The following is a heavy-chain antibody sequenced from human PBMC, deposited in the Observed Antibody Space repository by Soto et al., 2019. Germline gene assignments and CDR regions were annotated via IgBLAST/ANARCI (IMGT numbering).Heavy chain of an antibody. CDR2: IYYSGST. V-gene: IGHV4-59*01. CDR1: GGSISGYY. Sequence: PSETLSLTCTVSGGSISGYYWSWIRQPPGKGLEWIGYIYYSGSTNYNPSLKSRVTISVDTSKNQFSLKLSSVTAADTAVYYCARLPFSSGYHTSWYYGMDVWGQGTTVTVSS. J-gene: IGHJ6*02. D-gene: IGHD3-22*01. CDR3: ARLPFSSGYHTSWYYGMDV.